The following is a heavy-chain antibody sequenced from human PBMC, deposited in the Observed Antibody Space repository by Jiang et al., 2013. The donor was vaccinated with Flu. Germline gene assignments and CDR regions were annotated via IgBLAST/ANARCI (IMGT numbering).Heavy chain of an antibody. Sequence: GLVKPSETLSLTCTVSGGSINSYYWSWIRQPPGTGLEWIGYLHYSGSTKYNPSLKSRVTISVDTSKNQFSLKLSSVTAADTAVYYCARVAIGSGSHPLNWGQGTLVTVSS. CDR3: ARVAIGSGSHPLN. V-gene: IGHV4-59*01. D-gene: IGHD3-10*01. CDR1: GGSINSYY. J-gene: IGHJ4*02. CDR2: LHYSGST.